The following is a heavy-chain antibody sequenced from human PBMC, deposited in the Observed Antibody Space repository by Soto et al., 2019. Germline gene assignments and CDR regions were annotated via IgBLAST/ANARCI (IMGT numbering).Heavy chain of an antibody. J-gene: IGHJ4*02. V-gene: IGHV4-4*02. CDR3: ARDYDGVDY. CDR2: ISHSGTV. Sequence: SETLSLTCDVSSVSITSSNWWTWVRQPPGKGLEWLGKISHSGTVNYNATLRSRVTISVDKPKNQLSLKLMSVTAADTAVYYCARDYDGVDYWGPGILVTVSS. D-gene: IGHD3-16*01. CDR1: SVSITSSNW.